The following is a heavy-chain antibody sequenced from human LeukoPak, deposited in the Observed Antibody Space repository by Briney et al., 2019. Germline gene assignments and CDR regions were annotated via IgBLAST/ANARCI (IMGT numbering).Heavy chain of an antibody. V-gene: IGHV3-48*03. CDR2: ISSDGSMI. D-gene: IGHD3-10*01. CDR1: GFTFSSYE. Sequence: GGSLRLSCAASGFTFSSYEMNWVRQAPGKGLEWISCISSDGSMIGYADSVKGRFTISRDNAKNSLYLQMNSLRAEDTALYYCAKDPGFGEQFDYWGQGTLVTVSS. CDR3: AKDPGFGEQFDY. J-gene: IGHJ4*02.